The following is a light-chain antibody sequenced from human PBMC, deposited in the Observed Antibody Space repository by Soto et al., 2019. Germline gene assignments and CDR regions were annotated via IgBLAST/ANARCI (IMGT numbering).Light chain of an antibody. V-gene: IGKV3-11*01. CDR2: DAS. Sequence: EIVLTQSPATLSLSPGERATLSCRASQSVSSYLAWYQQKPGQAPRLLIYDASNRATGIPARFSGSGSGTDFTLTISSLEPEDFAVYYCQQRINWPWTFGQGTKLEIK. J-gene: IGKJ2*01. CDR1: QSVSSY. CDR3: QQRINWPWT.